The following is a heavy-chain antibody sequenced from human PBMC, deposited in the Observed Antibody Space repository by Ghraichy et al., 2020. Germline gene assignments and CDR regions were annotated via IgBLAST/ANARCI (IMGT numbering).Heavy chain of an antibody. CDR3: ASLIVIVVVPAAIPDYYYYGMDV. CDR2: ISSSSSTI. D-gene: IGHD2-2*02. V-gene: IGHV3-48*02. CDR1: GFTFSSYS. J-gene: IGHJ6*02. Sequence: GGSLRLSCAASGFTFSSYSMNWVRQAPGKGLEWVSYISSSSSTIYYADSVKGRFTISRDNAKNSLYLQMNSLRDEDTAVYYCASLIVIVVVPAAIPDYYYYGMDVWGQGTTVTVSS.